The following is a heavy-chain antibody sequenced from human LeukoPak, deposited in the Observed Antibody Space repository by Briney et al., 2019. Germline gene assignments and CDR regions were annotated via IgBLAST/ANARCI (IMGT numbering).Heavy chain of an antibody. J-gene: IGHJ4*02. Sequence: SGGSLRLSCAASGFTFSSYAMHWVRQAPGKGLEWVAVISYDGSNKYYADSVKGRFTISRDNSKNTLYLQMNSLRAEDTAVYYCIGQTKGKFYEEPQSRGQGTLVTVSS. D-gene: IGHD1-14*01. CDR1: GFTFSSYA. CDR3: IGQTKGKFYEEPQS. CDR2: ISYDGSNK. V-gene: IGHV3-30-3*01.